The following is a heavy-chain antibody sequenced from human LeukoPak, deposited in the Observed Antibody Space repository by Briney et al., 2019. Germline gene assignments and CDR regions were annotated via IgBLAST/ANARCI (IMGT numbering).Heavy chain of an antibody. CDR2: ISYDGSNK. CDR1: GFIFSCYA. V-gene: IGHV3-30*04. J-gene: IGHJ4*02. CDR3: ARGRSTYYDFWSGYYSFDY. D-gene: IGHD3-3*01. Sequence: PGGSLRLSCAASGFIFSCYAMHWVRQAPGKGLAWVAVISYDGSNKYYADSVKGRFTISRDNSKNTLYLQMNSLRAEDTAVYYCARGRSTYYDFWSGYYSFDYWGQGTLVTVSS.